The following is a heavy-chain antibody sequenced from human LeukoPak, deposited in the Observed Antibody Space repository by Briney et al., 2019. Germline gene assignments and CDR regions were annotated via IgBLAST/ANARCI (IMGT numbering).Heavy chain of an antibody. V-gene: IGHV4-59*11. CDR2: IYYTGVI. J-gene: IGHJ6*02. Sequence: PSETLSLTCTVSGGSISGHYWSWIRQPPGKGLEWIGHIYYTGVINYDPSLKSRVTMLVDTSKNQFSLKVTSVTAADTAVYYCARDQGGSGSYYNGYYYYGMDVWGQGTTVTVSS. CDR3: ARDQGGSGSYYNGYYYYGMDV. CDR1: GGSISGHY. D-gene: IGHD3-10*01.